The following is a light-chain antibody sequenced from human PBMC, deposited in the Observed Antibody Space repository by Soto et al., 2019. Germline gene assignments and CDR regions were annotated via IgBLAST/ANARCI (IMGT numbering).Light chain of an antibody. Sequence: DIVMTHSPDSLAVSLGERAPIKXXSSQXVLYSSNNRNYLAWFQQKSGQPPKXXIYWASTRESGVPDRFSGSGAGTDFTLTISSLQAEDVAVYYCQQYYNTPPTFGQGTRLEIK. J-gene: IGKJ5*01. CDR2: WAS. V-gene: IGKV4-1*01. CDR1: QXVLYSSNNRNY. CDR3: QQYYNTPPT.